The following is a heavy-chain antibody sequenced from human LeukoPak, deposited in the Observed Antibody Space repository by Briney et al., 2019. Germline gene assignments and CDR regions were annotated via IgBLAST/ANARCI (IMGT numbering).Heavy chain of an antibody. J-gene: IGHJ6*03. CDR3: ARDLYPSKNYYYYYYMDV. V-gene: IGHV4-61*09. CDR2: IYTSGST. CDR1: GGSFSSANYY. Sequence: PSQTLSLTCTVSGGSFSSANYYWSWIRQPAGKGLEWIGHIYTSGSTKYNPSLKSRVTISVDTSKNQFSLKLSSVTAADTAVYYCARDLYPSKNYYYYYYMDVWGKGTTVTVSS. D-gene: IGHD2/OR15-2a*01.